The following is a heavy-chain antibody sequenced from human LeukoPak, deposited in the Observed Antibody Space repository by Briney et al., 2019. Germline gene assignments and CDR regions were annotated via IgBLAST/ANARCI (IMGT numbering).Heavy chain of an antibody. V-gene: IGHV3-53*01. Sequence: GGSLRLSCAASGFTFRSYTMSWVRQAPGKGLEWVSVIYSGGSTYYADSVKGRFTISRDNSKNTLYLQMNSLRAEDTAVYYCARADSSSWRVYWGQGTLVTVSS. J-gene: IGHJ4*02. D-gene: IGHD6-13*01. CDR3: ARADSSSWRVY. CDR1: GFTFRSYT. CDR2: IYSGGST.